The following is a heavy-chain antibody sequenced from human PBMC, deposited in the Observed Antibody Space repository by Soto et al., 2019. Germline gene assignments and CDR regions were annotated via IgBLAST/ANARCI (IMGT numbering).Heavy chain of an antibody. CDR1: GGTFSRYA. CDR2: IIPIFGTA. CDR3: ARSTNMEYDSRTTNWFDP. J-gene: IGHJ5*02. D-gene: IGHD3-22*01. Sequence: QVQLVQSGAEVKKPGSSVKVSCNASGGTFSRYAISWVRQAPGQGLEWMGGIIPIFGTANYAQKFQGRVKITADESTSTAYMELSSLRAEDTALYYCARSTNMEYDSRTTNWFDPWGQGSLVTVSS. V-gene: IGHV1-69*12.